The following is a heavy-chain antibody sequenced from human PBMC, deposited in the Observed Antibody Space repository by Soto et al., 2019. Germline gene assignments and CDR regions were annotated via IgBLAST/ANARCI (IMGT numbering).Heavy chain of an antibody. J-gene: IGHJ4*02. CDR3: AASYGSGYRAFDY. D-gene: IGHD3-10*01. Sequence: ASVKVSCKASGDTFSFYTINWVRQAPGLGLEWIGRVNPIVSMSNYAQKFQGRVTITADKSTNTAYMQLSSLRSEDTAIYYCAASYGSGYRAFDYWGQGALVTVSS. CDR1: GDTFSFYT. CDR2: VNPIVSMS. V-gene: IGHV1-69*02.